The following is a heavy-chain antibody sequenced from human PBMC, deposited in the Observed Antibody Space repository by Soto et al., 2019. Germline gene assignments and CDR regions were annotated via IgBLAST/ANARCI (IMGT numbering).Heavy chain of an antibody. Sequence: ASVPVSCKASGYTFNGYYMPWVRQAPGHGLGWMGWITPNSGGTNYGQKFQCRVTMTRDTSISTAYMELSRLRSHDTAVYYCARGLVYYDIFSFFFSIDVSGQVTTLT. D-gene: IGHD3-9*01. V-gene: IGHV1-2*02. J-gene: IGHJ6*02. CDR3: ARGLVYYDIFSFFFSIDV. CDR1: GYTFNGYY. CDR2: ITPNSGGT.